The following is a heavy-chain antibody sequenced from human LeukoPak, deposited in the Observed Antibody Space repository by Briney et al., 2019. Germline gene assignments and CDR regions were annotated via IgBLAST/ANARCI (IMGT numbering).Heavy chain of an antibody. D-gene: IGHD3-10*01. CDR1: GFTFSSYA. J-gene: IGHJ4*02. V-gene: IGHV3-23*01. Sequence: GGSLRLSCAASGFTFSSYAMSWVRQAPGKGLEWVSSISDSGGSTHYADSVKGRFTISRDNAKNTLYPQMNSLRAEDTAPYYCAKGMFYYGSGSADYWGQGTLVTVSS. CDR3: AKGMFYYGSGSADY. CDR2: ISDSGGST.